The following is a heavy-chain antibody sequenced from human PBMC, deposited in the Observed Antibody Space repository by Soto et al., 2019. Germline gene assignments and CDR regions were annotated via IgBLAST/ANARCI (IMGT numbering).Heavy chain of an antibody. CDR3: ASRYSSSWSALDY. Sequence: GGSLRLSCAASGFTVSSNYMSWVRQAPGKGLEWVSIIYSGGSTYYADSVKGRFIISRDNSKNTLYLQMNSLRAEDTAVYYCASRYSSSWSALDYWGHGTLVTVSS. D-gene: IGHD6-13*01. CDR1: GFTVSSNY. CDR2: IYSGGST. V-gene: IGHV3-53*01. J-gene: IGHJ4*01.